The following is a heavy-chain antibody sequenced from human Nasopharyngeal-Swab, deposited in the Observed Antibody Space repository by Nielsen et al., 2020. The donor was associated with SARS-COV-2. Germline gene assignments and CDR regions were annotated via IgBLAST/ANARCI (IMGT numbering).Heavy chain of an antibody. CDR2: ISGSGGDT. D-gene: IGHD6-13*01. CDR1: GFSFSTYA. Sequence: GESLKISCAASGFSFSTYAMSWVRQAPGKGLEWVSAISGSGGDTYYAGSVKGRFTISRDNSKNTLYLRMNSLRAEDTAVYYCAKDGSSSPTYWGQGTLVTVSS. CDR3: AKDGSSSPTY. V-gene: IGHV3-23*01. J-gene: IGHJ4*02.